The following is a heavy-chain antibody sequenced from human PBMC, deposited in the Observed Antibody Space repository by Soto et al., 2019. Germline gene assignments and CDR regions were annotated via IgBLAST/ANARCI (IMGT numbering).Heavy chain of an antibody. J-gene: IGHJ4*02. CDR1: GFTFSDYA. CDR2: VSHDGRNT. D-gene: IGHD3-10*01. V-gene: IGHV3-30*03. Sequence: LRLSCAASGFTFSDYAMHWVRQAPGKGLEWVAVVSHDGRNTHYADSVKGRFTISRDSSKNTVSLEMTSLRAEDTAVYYCARHFPPLHSGSHYFDLWGQGTLVTVSS. CDR3: ARHFPPLHSGSHYFDL.